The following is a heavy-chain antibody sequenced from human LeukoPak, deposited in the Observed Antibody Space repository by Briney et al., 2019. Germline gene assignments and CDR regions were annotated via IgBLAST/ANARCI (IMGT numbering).Heavy chain of an antibody. D-gene: IGHD1-26*01. CDR2: ISSSSSYI. CDR1: GFTFSSYS. CDR3: AREPGGATYLVADY. V-gene: IGHV3-21*01. Sequence: GGSLRLSCAASGFTFSSYSMNWVRQAPGKGLEWVSSISSSSSYIYYADSVKGRFTISRDNAKNSLYLQMNSLRAEDTAVYYCAREPGGATYLVADYWGQGTLVTVSS. J-gene: IGHJ4*02.